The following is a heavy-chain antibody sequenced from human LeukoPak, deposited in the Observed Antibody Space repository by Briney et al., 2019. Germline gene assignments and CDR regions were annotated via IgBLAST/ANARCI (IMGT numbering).Heavy chain of an antibody. D-gene: IGHD2-21*01. CDR1: GFAFRTYS. J-gene: IGHJ3*01. V-gene: IGHV3-30*04. Sequence: GGSLRLSCAASGFAFRTYSMHWVRQAPGKGLEWLAVITYDGKVQHYAESVKGRFTISRDNSKNTVFLQMNSLRAEDTAIYYCAKDPLGVVDAFDLWGQGTVVTVSS. CDR3: AKDPLGVVDAFDL. CDR2: ITYDGKVQ.